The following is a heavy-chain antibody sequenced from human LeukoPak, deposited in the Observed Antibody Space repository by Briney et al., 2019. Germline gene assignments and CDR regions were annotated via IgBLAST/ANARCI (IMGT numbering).Heavy chain of an antibody. Sequence: PGGSLRLSCAASGFTFSSYGMHWVRQAPGKGLGWVAVISYDGSNKYYADSVKGRFTISRDNSKNTLYLQMNSLRAEDTAVYYCAKSRRRQWLVPIDYWGQGTLVTVSS. J-gene: IGHJ4*02. V-gene: IGHV3-30*18. CDR1: GFTFSSYG. D-gene: IGHD6-19*01. CDR2: ISYDGSNK. CDR3: AKSRRRQWLVPIDY.